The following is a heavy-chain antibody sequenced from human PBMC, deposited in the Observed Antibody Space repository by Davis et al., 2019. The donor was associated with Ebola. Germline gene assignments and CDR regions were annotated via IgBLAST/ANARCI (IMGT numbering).Heavy chain of an antibody. D-gene: IGHD1-20*01. CDR3: TSGITGTRGDY. J-gene: IGHJ4*02. Sequence: GGSLRLSCAASGFTFSGSAMHWVRQASGKGLEWVGRIRSKANSYATAYAASVKGRFTISRDDSKNTAYLQMNSLKTKDTAVYYCTSGITGTRGDYWGQGTLVTVSS. V-gene: IGHV3-73*01. CDR2: IRSKANSYAT. CDR1: GFTFSGSA.